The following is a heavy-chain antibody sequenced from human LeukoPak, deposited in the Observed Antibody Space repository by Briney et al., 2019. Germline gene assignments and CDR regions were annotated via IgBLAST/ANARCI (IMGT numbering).Heavy chain of an antibody. D-gene: IGHD2-15*01. CDR1: GYTFTGYY. V-gene: IGHV1-2*02. Sequence: ASVKVSCKASGYTFTGYYVHWVRQAPGQGLEWMGWINPNSGGTNYAQKFQGRVTMTRDTSITTAYTELSSLRYDDTAVCYCARGSRNHFDFWGQGNLVTVSS. CDR2: INPNSGGT. CDR3: ARGSRNHFDF. J-gene: IGHJ4*02.